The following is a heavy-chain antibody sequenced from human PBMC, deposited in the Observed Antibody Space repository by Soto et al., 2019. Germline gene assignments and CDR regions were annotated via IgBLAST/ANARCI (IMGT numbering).Heavy chain of an antibody. CDR2: VHFSGGT. D-gene: IGHD5-12*01. J-gene: IGHJ6*02. CDR1: GGSVSGGSYQ. CDR3: ARDNMATFDYHYYGMDV. V-gene: IGHV4-61*01. Sequence: QVQLQESGPGLAKPSETLSLTYSVSGGSVSGGSYQWTWIRQAPGKRLEWIGYVHFSGGTNYNPCLESRVTISIDTSRDQFSLKVTSLTAADTAVYFCARDNMATFDYHYYGMDVWGQGTTVTVSS.